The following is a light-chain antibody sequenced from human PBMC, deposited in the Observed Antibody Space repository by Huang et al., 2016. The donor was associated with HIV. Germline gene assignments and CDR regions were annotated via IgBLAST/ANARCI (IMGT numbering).Light chain of an antibody. CDR3: QQRDNWPPWT. CDR1: QNVSSY. J-gene: IGKJ1*01. CDR2: DTS. V-gene: IGKV3-11*01. Sequence: EIVLTQSPATLALSPGERATLSCRASQNVSSYLAWYKHKPGQAPSLLIYDTSHRAPGRQAGFSGSGSGTDFTLTINNRVPEEFALYYCQQRDNWPPWTFGQGTKVEIK.